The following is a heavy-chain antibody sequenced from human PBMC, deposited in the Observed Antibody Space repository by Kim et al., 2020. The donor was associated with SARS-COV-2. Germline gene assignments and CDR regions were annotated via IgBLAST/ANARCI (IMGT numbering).Heavy chain of an antibody. CDR2: I. CDR3: ARDQIDEGMDV. Sequence: IYYADYVKGRLTISRDNAKNSLYLQMNSLRAEDTAVYYCARDQIDEGMDVWGQGTTVTVSS. J-gene: IGHJ6*02. V-gene: IGHV3-11*04.